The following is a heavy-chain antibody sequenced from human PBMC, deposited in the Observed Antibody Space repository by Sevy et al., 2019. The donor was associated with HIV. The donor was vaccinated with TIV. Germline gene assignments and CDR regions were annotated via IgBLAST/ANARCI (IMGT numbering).Heavy chain of an antibody. CDR3: ARQYYDFWSGYHGNYYYYMDV. Sequence: SETLSLTCTVSGGSISSSSYYWGWIRQPPGKGLEWIGSIYYSGSTYYNPSLKSRVTISVDTSKTQFSLKLSSVTAADTAVYYCARQYYDFWSGYHGNYYYYMDVWGKGTTVTVSS. D-gene: IGHD3-3*01. CDR2: IYYSGST. CDR1: GGSISSSSYY. V-gene: IGHV4-39*01. J-gene: IGHJ6*03.